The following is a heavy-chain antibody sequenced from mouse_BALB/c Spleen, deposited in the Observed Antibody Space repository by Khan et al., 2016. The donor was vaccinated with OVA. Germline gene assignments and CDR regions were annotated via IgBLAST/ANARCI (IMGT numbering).Heavy chain of an antibody. Sequence: QVQLKESGPGLAAPSPSLSISCTVSGFSLTSYGVHWVRQPPGKGLEWLGVIWAGGSTNYNSPLLSKLTISTDNSKRQVFLKMSSLQTDDTAMYYCARDTKEESDWYFDVWGAGTTVTVSA. V-gene: IGHV2-9*02. CDR2: IWAGGST. CDR3: ARDTKEESDWYFDV. D-gene: IGHD1-1*01. CDR1: GFSLTSYG. J-gene: IGHJ1*01.